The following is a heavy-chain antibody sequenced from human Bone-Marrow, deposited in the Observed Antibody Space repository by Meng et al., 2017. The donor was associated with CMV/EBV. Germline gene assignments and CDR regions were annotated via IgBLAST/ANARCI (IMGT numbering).Heavy chain of an antibody. J-gene: IGHJ5*01. D-gene: IGHD2/OR15-2a*01. CDR2: VNPNDGAT. CDR3: ARKHLLSWFDP. V-gene: IGHV1-2*02. CDR1: GYDFAEYY. Sequence: ASVKVSCKTSGYDFAEYYMHWVRQAPGQGLEWMGWVNPNDGATNYARKFQGRVTMTGDTSISTVYMELSSLTSDDTAIYFCARKHLLSWFDPWGQGTLVTVSS.